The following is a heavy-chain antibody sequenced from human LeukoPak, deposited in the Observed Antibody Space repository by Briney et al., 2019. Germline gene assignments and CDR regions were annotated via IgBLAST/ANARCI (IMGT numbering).Heavy chain of an antibody. CDR3: AREGSLSVGPYFDY. V-gene: IGHV4-30-2*01. CDR1: GGSISSGGYS. Sequence: SETLPLTCAVSGGSISSGGYSWSWTRQPPGKGLEWIGYIYHSGSTYYNPSLKSRVTISVDRSKNQFSLKLSSVTAADTAVYYCAREGSLSVGPYFDYWGQGTLVTVSS. D-gene: IGHD5/OR15-5a*01. CDR2: IYHSGST. J-gene: IGHJ4*02.